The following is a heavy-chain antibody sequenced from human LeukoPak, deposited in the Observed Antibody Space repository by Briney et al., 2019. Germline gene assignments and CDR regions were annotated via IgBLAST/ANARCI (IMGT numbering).Heavy chain of an antibody. Sequence: GASVKVSCKASGYTFTSYYMHWVRQAPGQGLEWMGIVNPSGGSTSYAQKFQGRITMTRDTSTSTVYMELSSLRSEDTAVHYCARSRIRGATYYFDYWGQGTLVTVSS. J-gene: IGHJ4*02. CDR3: ARSRIRGATYYFDY. V-gene: IGHV1-46*01. CDR2: VNPSGGST. D-gene: IGHD1-26*01. CDR1: GYTFTSYY.